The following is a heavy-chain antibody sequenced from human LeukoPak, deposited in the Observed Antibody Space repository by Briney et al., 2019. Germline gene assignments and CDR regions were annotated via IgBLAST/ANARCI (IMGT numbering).Heavy chain of an antibody. J-gene: IGHJ3*02. CDR3: VRVRLDYAFDI. D-gene: IGHD1-1*01. Sequence: PSETLSLTCTVSGGSISSGGYYWSWIRQHPGKGREWFGYIYYSGTPNSNPSLKSQVTISVDTCKNQFCLKLSSVTAADTAVYYCVRVRLDYAFDIWGQGTMVTVSS. CDR2: IYYSGTP. CDR1: GGSISSGGYY. V-gene: IGHV4-31*01.